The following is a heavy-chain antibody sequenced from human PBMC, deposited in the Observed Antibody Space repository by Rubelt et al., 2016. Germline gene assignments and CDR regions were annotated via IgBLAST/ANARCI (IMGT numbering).Heavy chain of an antibody. D-gene: IGHD1-26*01. CDR3: ARGGRGGSDGAFDI. V-gene: IGHV3-48*02. CDR2: ISSSSDAI. Sequence: GKGLEWVSYISSSSDAIYYADSVKGRFTISRDNAKNSLYLQMNSLRDDDTAVYYCARGGRGGSDGAFDIWGQGTMVTVSS. J-gene: IGHJ3*02.